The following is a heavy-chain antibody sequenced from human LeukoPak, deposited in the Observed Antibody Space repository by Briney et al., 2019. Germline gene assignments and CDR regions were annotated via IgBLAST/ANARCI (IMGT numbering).Heavy chain of an antibody. Sequence: WASVKVSCKASGGTFSSYAISWVRQAPGQGLEWMGGIIPIFGTANYAQKFQGRVTITADESTSTAYMELSSLRSEDTAVYYCARIPEMATILWGQGTLVTVSS. CDR3: ARIPEMATIL. CDR1: GGTFSSYA. D-gene: IGHD5-24*01. J-gene: IGHJ4*02. V-gene: IGHV1-69*13. CDR2: IIPIFGTA.